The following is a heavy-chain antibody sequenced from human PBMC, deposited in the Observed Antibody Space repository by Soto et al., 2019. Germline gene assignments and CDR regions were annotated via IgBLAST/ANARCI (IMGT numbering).Heavy chain of an antibody. CDR2: ISGSGGST. Sequence: GGSLRLSCAASGFTFSSYAMSWVRQAPGKGLEWVSAISGSGGSTYYADSVKGRFTISRDNSKNTLYLQMNSLRAEDTAVYYCAKDPRRPKEIQRETTVGAFDIWGQGTMVTVSS. CDR1: GFTFSSYA. CDR3: AKDPRRPKEIQRETTVGAFDI. D-gene: IGHD1-26*01. J-gene: IGHJ3*02. V-gene: IGHV3-23*01.